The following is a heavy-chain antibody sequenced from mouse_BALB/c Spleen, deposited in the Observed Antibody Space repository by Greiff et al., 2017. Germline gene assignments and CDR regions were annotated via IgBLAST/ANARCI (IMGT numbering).Heavy chain of an antibody. V-gene: IGHV7-3*02. J-gene: IGHJ2*01. D-gene: IGHD1-1*01. CDR3: ARDYGSSYGYFDY. Sequence: EVQGVESGGGLVQPGGSLRLSCATSGFTFTDYYMSWVRQPPGKALEWLGFIRNKANGYTTEYSASVKGRFTISRDNSQSILYLQMNTLRAEDSATYYCARDYGSSYGYFDYWGQGTTLTVSS. CDR1: GFTFTDYY. CDR2: IRNKANGYTT.